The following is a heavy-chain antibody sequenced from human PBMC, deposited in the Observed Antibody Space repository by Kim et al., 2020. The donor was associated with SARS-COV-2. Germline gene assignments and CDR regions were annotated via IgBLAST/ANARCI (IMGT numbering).Heavy chain of an antibody. CDR1: GDSISSYY. CDR2: IYYSGST. CDR3: ASVGVNRYYYYYGMDV. V-gene: IGHV4-59*13. D-gene: IGHD2-21*01. Sequence: SETLSLTCTVSGDSISSYYWSWIRQPPGKGLEWIGFIYYSGSTNYNPSLKSRVTISLDTSKNQFSLKLSSVTAAETAVYYCASVGVNRYYYYYGMDVWGQGTTVTVSS. J-gene: IGHJ6*02.